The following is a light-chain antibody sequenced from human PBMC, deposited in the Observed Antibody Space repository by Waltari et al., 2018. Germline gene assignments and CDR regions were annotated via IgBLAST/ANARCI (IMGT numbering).Light chain of an antibody. CDR3: QNRRDWPLLT. Sequence: VLTQSPATLSLSPGDRATLSCRASQNIGDYLAWYQQKPGKPPRLLISAASNRATGVPARCSGSGSATDFTLTISSLEPEDFAVYYCQNRRDWPLLTFGGGTKVEIK. J-gene: IGKJ4*02. V-gene: IGKV3-11*01. CDR2: AAS. CDR1: QNIGDY.